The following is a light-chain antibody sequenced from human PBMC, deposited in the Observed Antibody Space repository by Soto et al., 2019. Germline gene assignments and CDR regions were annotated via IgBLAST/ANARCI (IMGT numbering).Light chain of an antibody. V-gene: IGKV3-11*01. CDR1: QSVSSY. Sequence: EIVWTQSPATLSLSPGERATLSCRASQSVSSYLAWYQQKPGHAPRLLIYDASNRATGIPARFSGSGSGTDFTLTISSLEPEDVAVYYCQQSSSFGQGTRLEIK. CDR2: DAS. CDR3: QQSSS. J-gene: IGKJ5*01.